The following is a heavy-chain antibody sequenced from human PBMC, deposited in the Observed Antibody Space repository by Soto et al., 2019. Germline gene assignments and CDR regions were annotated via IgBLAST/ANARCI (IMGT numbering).Heavy chain of an antibody. CDR2: ISAYNGNT. CDR3: AREMVRGVGSDY. D-gene: IGHD3-10*01. Sequence: ASVKVSCKASGYTFTSYGISWVRQAPGQGLEWMGWISAYNGNTKNAQKFQGRVTMTTDTSTSTAYMELRSLRSDDTAVFYCAREMVRGVGSDYWGQGTLVTVSS. CDR1: GYTFTSYG. J-gene: IGHJ4*02. V-gene: IGHV1-18*01.